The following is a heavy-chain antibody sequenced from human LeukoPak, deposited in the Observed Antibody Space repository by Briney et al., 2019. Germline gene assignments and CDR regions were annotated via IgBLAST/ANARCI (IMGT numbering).Heavy chain of an antibody. D-gene: IGHD2-2*01. CDR1: GYTFTSYG. CDR2: ISAYNGNT. Sequence: ASVKVSCKASGYTFTSYGISWVRQAPGQGLEWMGWISAYNGNTNYAQKLQGRVTMTTDTSTSTAYMELSSLRSEDTAVYYCARGRGYCSSTSCYPTRMDVWGQGTTVTVSS. CDR3: ARGRGYCSSTSCYPTRMDV. V-gene: IGHV1-18*01. J-gene: IGHJ6*02.